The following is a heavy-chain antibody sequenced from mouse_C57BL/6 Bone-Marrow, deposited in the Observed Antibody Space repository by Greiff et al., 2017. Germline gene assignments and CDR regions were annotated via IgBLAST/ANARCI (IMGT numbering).Heavy chain of an antibody. V-gene: IGHV1-72*01. CDR2: IDPNSGGT. Sequence: VQLQQPGAELVKPGASVKLSCKASGYTFTSYWMHWVKQRPGRGLEWIGRIDPNSGGTKYNEKFKSKATLTVDKPSSTAYMQLSSLTSEDSAVYYCERVRGHWSYYAMDYWGQGTSVTVSS. CDR1: GYTFTSYW. D-gene: IGHD3-1*01. CDR3: ERVRGHWSYYAMDY. J-gene: IGHJ4*01.